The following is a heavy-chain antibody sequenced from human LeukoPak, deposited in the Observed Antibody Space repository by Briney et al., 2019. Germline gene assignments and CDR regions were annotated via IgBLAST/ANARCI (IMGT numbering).Heavy chain of an antibody. CDR1: GYTFTSYG. J-gene: IGHJ4*02. CDR3: ARTEVGATGGYYFDY. V-gene: IGHV1-18*01. D-gene: IGHD1-26*01. Sequence: ASVKVSCKASGYTFTSYGISWVRQAPGQGLEWMGWISAYDGNTNYAQKLQGRVTMTTDTSTSTAYMELRSLRSDDTAVYYCARTEVGATGGYYFDYWGQGTLVTVSS. CDR2: ISAYDGNT.